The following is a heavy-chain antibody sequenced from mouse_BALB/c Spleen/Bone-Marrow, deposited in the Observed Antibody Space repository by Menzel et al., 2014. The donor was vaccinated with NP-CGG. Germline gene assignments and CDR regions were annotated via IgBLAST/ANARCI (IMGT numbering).Heavy chain of an antibody. CDR1: GYTFTSYW. D-gene: IGHD1-1*01. Sequence: VKLQESGAELAKPGASVKMSCKASGYTFTSYWMHWVKQRPGQGLEWIGYINPSTGYTEYNQKFKDKATLTADKSSSTAYMQLSSLTSEDSAVYYCARDPYYYGFDYWGQGTTLTVSS. CDR3: ARDPYYYGFDY. V-gene: IGHV1-7*01. J-gene: IGHJ2*01. CDR2: INPSTGYT.